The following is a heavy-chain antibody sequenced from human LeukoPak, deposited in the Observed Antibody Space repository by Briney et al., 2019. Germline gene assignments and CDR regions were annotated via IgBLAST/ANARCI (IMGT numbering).Heavy chain of an antibody. J-gene: IGHJ4*02. CDR1: GGSISSSSYY. D-gene: IGHD3-3*01. CDR2: IYYSGST. Sequence: SETLSLTCTVSGGSISSSSYYRGWIRQPPGKGLEWIGSIYYSGSTYYNPSLKSRVTISVDTSKNQFSLKLSSVTAADTAVYYCARDKIDFWSGYYTLLFDYWGQGTLVTVSS. CDR3: ARDKIDFWSGYYTLLFDY. V-gene: IGHV4-39*07.